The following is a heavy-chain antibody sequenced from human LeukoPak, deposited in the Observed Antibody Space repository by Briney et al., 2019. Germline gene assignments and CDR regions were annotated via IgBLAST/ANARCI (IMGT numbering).Heavy chain of an antibody. J-gene: IGHJ4*02. V-gene: IGHV3-30*04. D-gene: IGHD5-12*01. CDR1: GFTFSSYA. CDR2: ISYDGSNK. CDR3: AGYRFDY. Sequence: QSGGSLRLSCAASGFTFSSYAMHWVRKAPGKGLEWVAVISYDGSNKYYADSVKGRFTISRDNSKNTLYLQMNSLRAEDTAVYYCAGYRFDYWGQGTLVTVSS.